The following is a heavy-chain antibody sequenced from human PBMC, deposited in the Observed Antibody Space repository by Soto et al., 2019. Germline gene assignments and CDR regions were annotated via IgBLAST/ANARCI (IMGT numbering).Heavy chain of an antibody. Sequence: QLQLQESGPGLVKPSETLSLTCSVSGGSLSRGPYSWGWIRQPPGKGLEWIGTFYYSGSTHYNPSRGSRLTIPLTTSKNQFPLKVTSVTAADTAMYYCARLGGYCSSTRCYGYYGMDVWGQGTTVTVSS. CDR1: GGSLSRGPYS. CDR2: FYYSGST. D-gene: IGHD2-2*01. V-gene: IGHV4-39*01. J-gene: IGHJ6*02. CDR3: ARLGGYCSSTRCYGYYGMDV.